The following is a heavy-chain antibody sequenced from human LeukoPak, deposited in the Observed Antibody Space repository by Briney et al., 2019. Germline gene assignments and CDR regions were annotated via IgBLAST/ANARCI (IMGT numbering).Heavy chain of an antibody. CDR1: GFTFSSYS. J-gene: IGHJ4*02. Sequence: GGSLRLSCAASGFTFSSYSMNWVRQAPGKGLEWVSSISSSSTYIYYADSLKGRFTISRDNAKNSLYLQMNSLRVEDTAVYYCAREGEWELLGFDYWGQGTLVIVSS. CDR2: ISSSSTYI. CDR3: AREGEWELLGFDY. D-gene: IGHD1-26*01. V-gene: IGHV3-21*01.